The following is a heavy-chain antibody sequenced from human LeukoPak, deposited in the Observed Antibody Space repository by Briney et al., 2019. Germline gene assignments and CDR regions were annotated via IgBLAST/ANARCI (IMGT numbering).Heavy chain of an antibody. CDR1: GFTFDDYA. J-gene: IGHJ4*02. CDR3: ARDAAAAGTLFFDY. Sequence: GRSLRLSCAASGFTFDDYAMHWVRQAPGKGLEWVSGISWNSGSIGYADSVKGRFTISRDNAKNSLYLQMNSLRAEDTAVYYCARDAAAAGTLFFDYWGQGTLVTVSS. V-gene: IGHV3-9*01. D-gene: IGHD6-13*01. CDR2: ISWNSGSI.